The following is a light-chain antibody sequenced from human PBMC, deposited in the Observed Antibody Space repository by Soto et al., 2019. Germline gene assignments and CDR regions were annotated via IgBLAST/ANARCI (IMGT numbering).Light chain of an antibody. J-gene: IGLJ2*01. CDR2: GNR. Sequence: QSVLTQPPSVSGAPGQRVTLSCTGNSSNLGAGYDVHWYQQLPGAAPKLVIFGNRNRPSGVPERFSGSKSGTSASLAITGLQAEDEADYYCSSYINSITFVVFGGGTKVTVL. V-gene: IGLV1-40*01. CDR1: SSNLGAGYD. CDR3: SSYINSITFVV.